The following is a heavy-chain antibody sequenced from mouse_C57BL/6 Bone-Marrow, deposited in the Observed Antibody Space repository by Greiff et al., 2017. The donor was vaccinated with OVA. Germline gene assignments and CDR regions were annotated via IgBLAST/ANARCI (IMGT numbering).Heavy chain of an antibody. CDR2: IRNKANGYTT. J-gene: IGHJ4*01. CDR1: GFTFTDYY. D-gene: IGHD2-4*01. CDR3: ARYNDYDVRGYYAMDY. Sequence: EVQRVESGGGLVQPGGSLSLSCAASGFTFTDYYMSWVRQPPGKALEWLGFIRNKANGYTTEYSASVKGRFTISRDNSQSILYLQMNALRAEDSATYYCARYNDYDVRGYYAMDYWGQGTSVTVSS. V-gene: IGHV7-3*01.